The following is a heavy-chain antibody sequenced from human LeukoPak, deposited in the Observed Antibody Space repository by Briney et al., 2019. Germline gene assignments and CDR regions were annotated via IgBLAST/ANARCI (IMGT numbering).Heavy chain of an antibody. D-gene: IGHD1-1*01. J-gene: IGHJ3*02. CDR3: AKNLERYAFDI. CDR1: GGSISSSSYY. V-gene: IGHV4-39*01. CDR2: IYYSGST. Sequence: PSETLSLTCTVSGGSISSSSYYWGWIRQPPGKGLEWIGSIYYSGSTYYNPSLKSRVTISVDTSKNQFSLKLSSVTAADTAVYYCAKNLERYAFDIWGQGTMVTVSS.